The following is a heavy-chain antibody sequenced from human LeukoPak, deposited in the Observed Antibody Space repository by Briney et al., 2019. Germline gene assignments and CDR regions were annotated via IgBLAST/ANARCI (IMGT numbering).Heavy chain of an antibody. V-gene: IGHV3-30*18. Sequence: QPGGSLRLSCAASGFTFSSYGMHWVRQAPGKGLEWVAVISYDGSNKYYADSVKGRFTISRDNSKNTLYLQMNSLRAEDTAVYYCAKDYCSGWCYFDYWGQGTLVTVSS. CDR2: ISYDGSNK. CDR3: AKDYCSGWCYFDY. CDR1: GFTFSSYG. J-gene: IGHJ4*02. D-gene: IGHD6-19*01.